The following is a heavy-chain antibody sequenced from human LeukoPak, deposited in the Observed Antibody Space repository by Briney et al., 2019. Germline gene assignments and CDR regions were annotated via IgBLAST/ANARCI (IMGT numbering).Heavy chain of an antibody. CDR2: IKSKADGGAT. V-gene: IGHV3-15*01. CDR1: RFTFSSAW. J-gene: IGHJ4*02. Sequence: GGSLRLSCEASRFTFSSAWMSWVRQAPGKGLEWVGRIKSKADGGATDYAAPVKGRFSVSRDDSKNTLYLQMNSLKTEDTAVYYCTTEPKDIVVVVAATRDYWGQGTLVTVSS. CDR3: TTEPKDIVVVVAATRDY. D-gene: IGHD2-15*01.